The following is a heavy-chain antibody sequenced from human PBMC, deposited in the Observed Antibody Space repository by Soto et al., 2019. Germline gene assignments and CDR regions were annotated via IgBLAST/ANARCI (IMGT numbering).Heavy chain of an antibody. J-gene: IGHJ6*02. Sequence: VGSLRLSCAVSGFTFSSYEMNWVRQAPGKGLEWVSYIGTSGKTIYYADSVRGRFTISRDNAKNSLYLQMNSLRAEDTAVYFCARDPAIYSGKFDYGLDVWGRGTTVTVSS. CDR1: GFTFSSYE. CDR3: ARDPAIYSGKFDYGLDV. D-gene: IGHD4-4*01. V-gene: IGHV3-48*03. CDR2: IGTSGKTI.